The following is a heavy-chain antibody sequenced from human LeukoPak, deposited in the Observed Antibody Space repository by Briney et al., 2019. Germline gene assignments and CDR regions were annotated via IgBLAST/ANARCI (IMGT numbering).Heavy chain of an antibody. CDR3: ARVEYYYDSSGYYSFDYFDY. Sequence: SETLSLTCTVSGGSISSSSYYWGWIRQPPGKGLEWIGSIYYSGSTYYNPSLKSRVTISVDTSKNQFSLKLSSVTAADTAVYYCARVEYYYDSSGYYSFDYFDYWGQRTLVTVSS. CDR1: GGSISSSSYY. J-gene: IGHJ4*02. CDR2: IYYSGST. V-gene: IGHV4-39*01. D-gene: IGHD3-22*01.